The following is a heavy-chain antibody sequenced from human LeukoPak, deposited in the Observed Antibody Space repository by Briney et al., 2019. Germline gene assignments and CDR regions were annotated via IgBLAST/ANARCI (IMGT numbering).Heavy chain of an antibody. CDR2: INRDGSER. Sequence: GGSLRLSCAASGFTFSNYWMTWVRQAPGKGLEWVANINRDGSERYYVDSVKGRFSISRDDAKSSLYLQMNSLRAEDTAVYYCARRNAMDVWGQGTTVIVFS. CDR1: GFTFSNYW. J-gene: IGHJ6*02. CDR3: ARRNAMDV. V-gene: IGHV3-7*03.